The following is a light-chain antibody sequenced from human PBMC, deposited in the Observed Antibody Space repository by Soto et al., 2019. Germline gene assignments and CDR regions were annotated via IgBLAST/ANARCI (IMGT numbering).Light chain of an antibody. CDR2: GNS. V-gene: IGLV1-40*01. Sequence: QLVLTQPPSVSGAPGQRVTISCTGSSSNIGAGYEIHWYQQLPGTAPKLLIYGNSNRPSGVPDRFSGSKSGTSASLAITGLQAEDEADYYCQSYDTSLSTSGVFGGGTQLTVL. CDR1: SSNIGAGYE. CDR3: QSYDTSLSTSGV. J-gene: IGLJ3*02.